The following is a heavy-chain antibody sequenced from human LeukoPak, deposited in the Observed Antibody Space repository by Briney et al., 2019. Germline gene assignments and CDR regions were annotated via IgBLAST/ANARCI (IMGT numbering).Heavy chain of an antibody. Sequence: GGSLRLSCAASGFTFTSYAMSWVRQAPGKGLEWVSGISGGGGNTYYADSVKGRFTISRDNSKNTLYLQMNSLRAEDTAVYYCAPGRFLEWLSPPADYWGQGTLVTVSS. CDR1: GFTFTSYA. J-gene: IGHJ4*02. D-gene: IGHD3-3*01. CDR3: APGRFLEWLSPPADY. V-gene: IGHV3-23*01. CDR2: ISGGGGNT.